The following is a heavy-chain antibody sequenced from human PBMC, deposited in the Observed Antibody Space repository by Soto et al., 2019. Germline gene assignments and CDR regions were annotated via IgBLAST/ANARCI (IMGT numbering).Heavy chain of an antibody. J-gene: IGHJ1*01. Sequence: SGPTLVNPTQTLTLTCTISGFSLSTDGMCVSWIRQPPGKALEWLARIDWNDDKYYSTSLKTRLTISKDTSKNQVVLTMTKLDPADTATYYCARVWWFGEKEYFQNWGQGTLVTVSS. D-gene: IGHD2-21*01. V-gene: IGHV2-70*11. CDR1: GFSLSTDGMC. CDR3: ARVWWFGEKEYFQN. CDR2: IDWNDDK.